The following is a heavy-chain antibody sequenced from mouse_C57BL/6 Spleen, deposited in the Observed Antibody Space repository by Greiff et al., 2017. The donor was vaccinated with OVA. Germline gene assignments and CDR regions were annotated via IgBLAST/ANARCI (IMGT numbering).Heavy chain of an antibody. J-gene: IGHJ4*01. CDR3: ARAIYGRGAMDY. D-gene: IGHD1-1*01. Sequence: EVQLVESEGGLVQPGSSMKLSCTASGFTFSDYYMAWVRQVPEKGLEWVANINYDGSSTYYLDSLKSRFIISRDNAKNILYLQMSSLKSEETATYYCARAIYGRGAMDYWGQGTSVTVSS. V-gene: IGHV5-16*01. CDR1: GFTFSDYY. CDR2: INYDGSST.